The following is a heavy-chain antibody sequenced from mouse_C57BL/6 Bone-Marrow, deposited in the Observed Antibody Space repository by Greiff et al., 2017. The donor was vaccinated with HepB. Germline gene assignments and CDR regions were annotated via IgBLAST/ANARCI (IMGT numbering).Heavy chain of an antibody. CDR1: GFNIKDDY. V-gene: IGHV14-4*01. J-gene: IGHJ2*01. CDR3: IIDGYSYFDY. D-gene: IGHD2-3*01. Sequence: EVKLVESGAELERPGASVKLSCTASGFNIKDDYMHWVKQRPEQGLEWIGWIDPENGDTEYASKFQGKATITADTSSNTAYLRLSSLTSEDTAVYYCIIDGYSYFDYWGQGTTLTVSS. CDR2: IDPENGDT.